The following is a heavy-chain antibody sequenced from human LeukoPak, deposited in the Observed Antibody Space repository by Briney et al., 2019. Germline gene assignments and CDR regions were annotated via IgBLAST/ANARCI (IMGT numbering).Heavy chain of an antibody. D-gene: IGHD5-24*01. CDR3: TRTFLSGDGYKVGYFDY. J-gene: IGHJ4*02. Sequence: GGSLRLSCAASGLTVSSNYMSWVRQAPGKGLEWVSLIYSSGSTYYADSVKGRFTISRDNSKNTLFLQMNSLTAGDTAMYYCTRTFLSGDGYKVGYFDYWGQGTLVTVSS. CDR2: IYSSGST. CDR1: GLTVSSNY. V-gene: IGHV3-53*01.